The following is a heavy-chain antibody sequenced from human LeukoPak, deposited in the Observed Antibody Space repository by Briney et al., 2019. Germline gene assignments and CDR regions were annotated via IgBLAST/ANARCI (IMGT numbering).Heavy chain of an antibody. CDR3: ARDFCSTTSCLDY. V-gene: IGHV3-33*01. D-gene: IGHD2-2*01. CDR2: IWYDGSKK. CDR1: GFTFSNYG. Sequence: GGSLRLSCAASGFTFSNYGMHWVRQAPGKGLEWVAVIWYDGSKKYYADSVKGRFTISRDDSKNTLYPQMNSLRGDDTAFYYCARDFCSTTSCLDYWGQGTLVTVSS. J-gene: IGHJ4*02.